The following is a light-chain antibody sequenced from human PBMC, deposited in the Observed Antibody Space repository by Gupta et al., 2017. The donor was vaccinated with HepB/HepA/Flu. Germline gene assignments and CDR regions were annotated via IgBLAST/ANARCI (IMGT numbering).Light chain of an antibody. CDR3: QQYDSYPLT. Sequence: AIRMTQSPSSFSASTGDRVTITCRASQGISSYLAWYQQKPGKAPKLLIYAASTLQSGVPSRFSGSGSGTXFTLTIXCLQSEDFATYYCQQYDSYPLTFGXGTRLEIK. V-gene: IGKV1-8*01. CDR1: QGISSY. J-gene: IGKJ5*01. CDR2: AAS.